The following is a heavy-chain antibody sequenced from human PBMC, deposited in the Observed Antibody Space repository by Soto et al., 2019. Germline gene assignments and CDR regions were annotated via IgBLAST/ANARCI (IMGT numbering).Heavy chain of an antibody. CDR3: ARDQDLMITFGGVTHKDYYYMDV. J-gene: IGHJ6*03. V-gene: IGHV3-21*01. CDR1: GFTFSSYS. CDR2: ISSSSSYI. Sequence: GGSLRLSCAASGFTFSSYSMNWVRQAPGKGLEWVSSISSSSSYIYYADSVKGRFTISRDNAKNSLYLQMNSLRAEDTAVYYCARDQDLMITFGGVTHKDYYYMDVWGKGTTVTVSS. D-gene: IGHD3-16*01.